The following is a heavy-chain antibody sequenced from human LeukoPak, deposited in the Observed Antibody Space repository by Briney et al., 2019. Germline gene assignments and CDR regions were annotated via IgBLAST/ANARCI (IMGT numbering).Heavy chain of an antibody. Sequence: GGSLRLSCTASGFTFNSYEMTWVRQAPGKGLEWVSYISSSGSTIYYADSVKGRFTISRDNAENSLYLQMNSLRAEDTAVYYCARRSDLDYWGQGTLVTVSS. CDR1: GFTFNSYE. CDR3: ARRSDLDY. CDR2: ISSSGSTI. J-gene: IGHJ4*02. V-gene: IGHV3-48*03.